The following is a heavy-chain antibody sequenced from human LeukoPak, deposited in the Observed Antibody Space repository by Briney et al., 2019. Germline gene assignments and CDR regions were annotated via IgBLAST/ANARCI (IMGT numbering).Heavy chain of an antibody. V-gene: IGHV3-23*01. CDR1: GFTFSSYA. D-gene: IGHD5-18*01. J-gene: IGHJ4*02. Sequence: GGSLRLSCAASGFTFSSYAMSWVRQAPGKGLEWVSAISGSGGSTYYADSVKGRFTISRDNSENTLYLQMNSLRAEDTAVYYCAGRGIQLWWKDYWGQGTLVTVSS. CDR2: ISGSGGST. CDR3: AGRGIQLWWKDY.